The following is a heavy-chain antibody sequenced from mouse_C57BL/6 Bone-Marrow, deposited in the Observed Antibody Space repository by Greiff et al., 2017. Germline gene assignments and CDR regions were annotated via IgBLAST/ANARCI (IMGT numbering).Heavy chain of an antibody. CDR1: GYTFTSYW. D-gene: IGHD4-1*01. CDR3: ARGRTGTRYFDY. CDR2: INPSSGYT. Sequence: QVQLQQSGAELAKPGASVKLSCKASGYTFTSYWMHWVKQRPGQGLEWIGYINPSSGYTKYNQKFKDKATLTADKSYSTAYMQLSSLTYEDSAVYCCARGRTGTRYFDYWGQGTTLTVSS. J-gene: IGHJ2*01. V-gene: IGHV1-7*01.